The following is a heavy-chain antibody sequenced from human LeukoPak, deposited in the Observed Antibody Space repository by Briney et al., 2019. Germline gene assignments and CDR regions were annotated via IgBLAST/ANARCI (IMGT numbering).Heavy chain of an antibody. J-gene: IGHJ4*02. CDR3: ARVVRDDSSGSSSGRFDY. CDR1: GFTFEYYG. Sequence: PGGSLRLSCAASGFTFEYYGMSWVRQAPGKGLEWVSGINWNGDDTPYVDSVKGRFIISRDNAKNSLHLQMNSLRVEDTAFYFCARVVRDDSSGSSSGRFDYWGQGALVTVSS. V-gene: IGHV3-20*04. CDR2: INWNGDDT. D-gene: IGHD3-22*01.